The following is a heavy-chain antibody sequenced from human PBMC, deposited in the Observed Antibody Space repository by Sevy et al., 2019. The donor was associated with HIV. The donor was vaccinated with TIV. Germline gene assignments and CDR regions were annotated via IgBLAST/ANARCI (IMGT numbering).Heavy chain of an antibody. D-gene: IGHD1-26*01. Sequence: GGSLRLSCGASGFIFSNAWMSWVRQAPGKGLEWVGRIKSKADGGTPDYAAPVKGTFTISRDDSINPLYLQMSSLRTDDTAVYYCGYSEYGYYYDYWGQGTLVTVSS. CDR1: GFIFSNAW. CDR2: IKSKADGGTP. J-gene: IGHJ4*02. CDR3: GYSEYGYYYDY. V-gene: IGHV3-15*01.